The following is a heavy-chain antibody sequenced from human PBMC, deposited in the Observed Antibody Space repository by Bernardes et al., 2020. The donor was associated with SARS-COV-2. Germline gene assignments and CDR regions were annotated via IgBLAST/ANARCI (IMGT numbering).Heavy chain of an antibody. CDR1: GGSISSYY. D-gene: IGHD3-22*01. Sequence: SETLSLTCTVSGGSISSYYWSWIRQPPGKGLEWIGYIYYSGSTNYNPSLKSLVTISVDTSKNQFSLKLSSVTAADTAVYYCASYYYHSTPYYYGMDVWGQGTTVTVSS. CDR3: ASYYYHSTPYYYGMDV. CDR2: IYYSGST. J-gene: IGHJ6*02. V-gene: IGHV4-59*08.